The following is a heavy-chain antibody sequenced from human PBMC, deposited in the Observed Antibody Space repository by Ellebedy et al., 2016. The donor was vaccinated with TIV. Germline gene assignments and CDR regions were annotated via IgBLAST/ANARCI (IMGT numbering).Heavy chain of an antibody. Sequence: AASVKVSCKASGYTFTSYGISWVRQAPGQGLEWMGWISAYNGNTNYAQKLQGRVTMTTDTSTSTAYMELRSLRSDDTAVYYCARNWAAAGTFGVVSGYNWFDPWGQGTLVTVSS. J-gene: IGHJ5*02. CDR3: ARNWAAAGTFGVVSGYNWFDP. V-gene: IGHV1-18*01. CDR1: GYTFTSYG. CDR2: ISAYNGNT. D-gene: IGHD6-13*01.